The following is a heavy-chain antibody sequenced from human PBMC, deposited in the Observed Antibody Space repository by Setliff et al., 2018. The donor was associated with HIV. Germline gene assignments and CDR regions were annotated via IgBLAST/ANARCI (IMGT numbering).Heavy chain of an antibody. CDR3: ARGGSGYYDFWSGSSAFEY. V-gene: IGHV1-69*13. CDR2: IIPMFGTA. Sequence: SVKVSCKASGGTFRSYAINWVRQAPGQGLEWMGGIIPMFGTAHYAQKFQGRVTITADESTTTAYMELSSLRSEDTAVFYCARGGSGYYDFWSGSSAFEYWGQGTLVTVSS. D-gene: IGHD3-3*01. J-gene: IGHJ4*02. CDR1: GGTFRSYA.